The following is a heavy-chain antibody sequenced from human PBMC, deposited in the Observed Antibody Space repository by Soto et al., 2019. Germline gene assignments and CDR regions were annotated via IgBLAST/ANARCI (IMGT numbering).Heavy chain of an antibody. CDR2: IFHSGHT. D-gene: IGHD3-22*01. J-gene: IGHJ3*02. V-gene: IGHV4-30-2*01. CDR1: GGSISSGTYS. CDR3: VRDGDYYDSACYLTI. Sequence: QLQLQESGSGLVKPSQTLSLTCAVSGGSISSGTYSWSWIRQPPGEGLEWIGYIFHSGHTYYNPSLKSRVTISIDTSKNQFSLKLSSVTAADTAVYYCVRDGDYYDSACYLTIWGQGTMVTVSS.